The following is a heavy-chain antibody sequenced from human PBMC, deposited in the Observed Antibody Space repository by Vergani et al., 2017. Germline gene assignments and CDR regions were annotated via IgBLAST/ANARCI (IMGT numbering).Heavy chain of an antibody. CDR2: INPSGGST. CDR3: ARDPPSPDGYNLSPPYAFDI. V-gene: IGHV1-46*01. Sequence: QVQLVQSGAEVKKPGASVKVSCKASGYPFTSYYMHWVRQAPGQGLEWMGIINPSGGSTSYAQKFQGRVTMTRDTSTSTVYMELSSLRSEDTAVYYCARDPPSPDGYNLSPPYAFDIWGQGTMVTVSS. J-gene: IGHJ3*02. D-gene: IGHD5-24*01. CDR1: GYPFTSYY.